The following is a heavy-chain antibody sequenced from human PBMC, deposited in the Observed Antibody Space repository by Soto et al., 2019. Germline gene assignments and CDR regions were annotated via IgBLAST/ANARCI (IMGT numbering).Heavy chain of an antibody. V-gene: IGHV3-33*01. Sequence: QVQLVESGGGVVQPGRSLRLSCVASGFTFSHYGMHWVRQAPGKGLEWVALIWNVGTNENYVDSVKGRFTISRDNSKNTLYLQMKSLRAEHTAVYYCARDLPYSDIWNYLDTLWGQGTLVTVSS. CDR3: ARDLPYSDIWNYLDTL. CDR2: IWNVGTNE. CDR1: GFTFSHYG. D-gene: IGHD3-16*02. J-gene: IGHJ4*02.